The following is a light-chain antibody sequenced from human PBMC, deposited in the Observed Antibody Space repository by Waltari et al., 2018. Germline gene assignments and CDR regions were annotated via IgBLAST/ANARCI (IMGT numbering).Light chain of an antibody. CDR2: AAS. CDR1: QAISSY. J-gene: IGKJ3*01. CDR3: QQVDNYPIFT. Sequence: DLQLTQSPSFLSASVGDRVTITCRASQAISSYLAWYQHKPGKAPNLLVSAASTLQSGVPARFSGSGSATEFTITISSLQPEDFATYYCQQVDNYPIFTFGPGTKVDIK. V-gene: IGKV1-9*01.